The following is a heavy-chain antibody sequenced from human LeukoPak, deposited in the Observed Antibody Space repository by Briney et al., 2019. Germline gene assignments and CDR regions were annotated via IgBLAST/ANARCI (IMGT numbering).Heavy chain of an antibody. CDR1: GFIFSSYG. V-gene: IGHV3-33*06. D-gene: IGHD3-22*01. CDR2: IWYDGSNK. CDR3: AKDRETYYYDSSGLDY. J-gene: IGHJ4*02. Sequence: PGRSLRLSCAASGFIFSSYGMHWVRQAPGKGLEWVAVIWYDGSNKYYVDSVKGRFTISRDNSKKTLYLQRNSLRAEDTAVYYCAKDRETYYYDSSGLDYWGQGTLVTVSS.